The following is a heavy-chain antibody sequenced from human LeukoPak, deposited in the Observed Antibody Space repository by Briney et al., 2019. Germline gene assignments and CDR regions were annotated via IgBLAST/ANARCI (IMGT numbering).Heavy chain of an antibody. V-gene: IGHV5-51*01. D-gene: IGHD4-17*01. J-gene: IGHJ4*02. Sequence: PGESLKISCNGSGYSFSSYWIAWVRQMPGKGLEWMGIIFPGDSDTRYSPSFQGQVTISVDKSISTAYLQWNGLKASDTATYYCARSRTTVTNFDYWGQGTLVTVSS. CDR1: GYSFSSYW. CDR2: IFPGDSDT. CDR3: ARSRTTVTNFDY.